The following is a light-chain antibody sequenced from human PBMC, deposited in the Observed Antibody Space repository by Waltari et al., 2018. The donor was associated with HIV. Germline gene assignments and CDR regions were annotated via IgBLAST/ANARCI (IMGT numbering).Light chain of an antibody. CDR2: DVS. CDR1: SSDVGCYTY. Sequence: QSALTQPRSVSGSPGQSVTIPCTGISSDVGCYTYVSWYQQHPGKAPKLMIYDVSKRPSGVPDRFSGSKSGNTASLTISGLQAEDEADYYCCSYAGSYNYVFGTGAKVTVL. CDR3: CSYAGSYNYV. J-gene: IGLJ1*01. V-gene: IGLV2-11*01.